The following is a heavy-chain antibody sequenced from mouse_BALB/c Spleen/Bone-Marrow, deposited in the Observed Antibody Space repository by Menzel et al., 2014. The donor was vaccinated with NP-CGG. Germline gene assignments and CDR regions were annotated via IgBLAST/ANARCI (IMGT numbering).Heavy chain of an antibody. V-gene: IGHV14-3*02. J-gene: IGHJ4*01. CDR2: IDPAHGNT. Sequence: EVKLVESGAELVKPGASVKLSCTASGFNVKDTYMQWVKQRPEQGLEWIGRIDPAHGNTQYDPTFQGKATITTDPSSNTAYLQLSRLTSEDTAVYYCTREGDYYGSDALDYWGQGTSVTVSS. CDR3: TREGDYYGSDALDY. CDR1: GFNVKDTY. D-gene: IGHD1-2*01.